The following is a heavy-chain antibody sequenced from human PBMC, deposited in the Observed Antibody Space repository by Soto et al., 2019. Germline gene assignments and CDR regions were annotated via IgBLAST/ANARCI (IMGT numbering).Heavy chain of an antibody. CDR1: GFSLSTGGVG. CDR3: ARRQSSSGNYDY. V-gene: IGHV2-5*02. D-gene: IGHD6-13*01. Sequence: QITLKESGPTLVKPTQTLTLTCTFSGFSLSTGGVGVGWIRQPPGKALEWLALPYWDDDKRYTPSLEKRLTLTRDISRNQVVLTMTNMDPVDTATYYCARRQSSSGNYDYWGQGTLVTVSS. J-gene: IGHJ4*02. CDR2: PYWDDDK.